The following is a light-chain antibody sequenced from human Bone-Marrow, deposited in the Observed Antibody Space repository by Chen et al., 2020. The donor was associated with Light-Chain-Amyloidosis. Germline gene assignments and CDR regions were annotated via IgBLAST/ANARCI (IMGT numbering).Light chain of an antibody. CDR3: MQALQTPIT. CDR2: LGS. Sequence: DIVMTQSPLSLPVTPGEPASISCRSSQSLLHSHGHNYLAWYLQKPGQSPQLLIYLGSDRASGVPDRFSGSGSGTDFTLKISRVEAEDVGVYYCMQALQTPITFGQGTRLEIK. J-gene: IGKJ5*01. V-gene: IGKV2-28*01. CDR1: QSLLHSHGHNY.